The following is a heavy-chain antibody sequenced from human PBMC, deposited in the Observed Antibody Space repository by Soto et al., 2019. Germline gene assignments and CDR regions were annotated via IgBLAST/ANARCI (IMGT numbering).Heavy chain of an antibody. CDR2: ISGSDGKT. D-gene: IGHD3-3*01. CDR1: GLIFGSYA. V-gene: IGHV3-23*01. CDR3: ARWSYLDY. Sequence: GTLRLSCAASGLIFGSYALSWVRQAPGKGLEWVSTISGSDGKTFYADAVKGRFSISRDTSQNTLYLQMNSLRADDTAIYYCARWSYLDYWGQGTRVTVSS. J-gene: IGHJ4*02.